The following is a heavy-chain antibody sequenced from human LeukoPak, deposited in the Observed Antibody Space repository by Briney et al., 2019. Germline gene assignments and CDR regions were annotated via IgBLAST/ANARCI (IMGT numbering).Heavy chain of an antibody. Sequence: PGGSLRLSCAASGFTVSSNYMSWVRQAPGKGLEWVSVIYSGGSTYYADSVKGRFTISRDNSKNTLYLQMNSLRAEDTAVYYCAREEDTYCSGGSCYSAFDYWGQGTLVTVSS. J-gene: IGHJ4*02. CDR1: GFTVSSNY. V-gene: IGHV3-53*01. CDR3: AREEDTYCSGGSCYSAFDY. D-gene: IGHD2-15*01. CDR2: IYSGGST.